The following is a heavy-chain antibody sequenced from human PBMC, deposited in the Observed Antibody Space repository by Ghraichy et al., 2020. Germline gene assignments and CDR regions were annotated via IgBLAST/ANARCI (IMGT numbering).Heavy chain of an antibody. V-gene: IGHV4-30-4*01. CDR1: GGSISSGDYY. Sequence: SETLSLTCTVSGGSISSGDYYWSWIRQPPGKGLEWIGYIYYSGSTYYNPSLKSRVTISVDTSKNQFSLKLSSVTAADTAMYYCARDSSEQLVRYFDYWGQGTLVTVSS. CDR3: ARDSSEQLVRYFDY. CDR2: IYYSGST. J-gene: IGHJ4*02. D-gene: IGHD6-6*01.